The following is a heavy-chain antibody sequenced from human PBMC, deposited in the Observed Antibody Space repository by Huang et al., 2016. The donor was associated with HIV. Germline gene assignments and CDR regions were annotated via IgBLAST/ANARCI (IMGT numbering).Heavy chain of an antibody. Sequence: EVQLVESGGGLVKVGGSLRLSCVASGFRFNDYNINWVRQAPGKVLEWVSSISNNGETHYGDSVRGRFTISRDNANKSVYLQMNSLRAEDTAVYYCARRAAVIGMDYWGQGALVTVSS. CDR1: GFRFNDYN. J-gene: IGHJ4*02. V-gene: IGHV3-21*01. CDR3: ARRAAVIGMDY. D-gene: IGHD6-19*01. CDR2: ISNNGET.